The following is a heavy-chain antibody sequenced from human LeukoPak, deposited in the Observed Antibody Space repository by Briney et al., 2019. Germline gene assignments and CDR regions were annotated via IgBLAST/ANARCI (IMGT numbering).Heavy chain of an antibody. CDR1: GFIFSSYS. J-gene: IGHJ4*02. Sequence: GGSLRLSCAASGFIFSSYSMNWVRQAPGKGLEWVSYISSSSSTIYYADSVKGRFTISRDNAKNSLYLQMNSLRAEDTAVYYCARDPAVAGTNFDYWGQGTLVTVSS. D-gene: IGHD6-19*01. CDR3: ARDPAVAGTNFDY. CDR2: ISSSSSTI. V-gene: IGHV3-48*04.